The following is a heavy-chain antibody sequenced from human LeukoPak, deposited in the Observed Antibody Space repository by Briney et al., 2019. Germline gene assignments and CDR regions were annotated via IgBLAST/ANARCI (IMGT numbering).Heavy chain of an antibody. Sequence: GGSLRLSCAASGFTFSSYSMNWVRQAPGKGLEWVSYICSSTNTIYYADSVKGRFTISRDNSKNTLYLQMNSLRAEDTAVYYCARETTVVSLDLDYWGQGTLVTVSS. J-gene: IGHJ4*02. CDR2: ICSSTNTI. CDR3: ARETTVVSLDLDY. CDR1: GFTFSSYS. D-gene: IGHD4-23*01. V-gene: IGHV3-48*01.